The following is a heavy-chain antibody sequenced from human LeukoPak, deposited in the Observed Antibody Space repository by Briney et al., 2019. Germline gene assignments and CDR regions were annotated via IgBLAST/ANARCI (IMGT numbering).Heavy chain of an antibody. Sequence: SVKVSCKASGGTFSSYAIIWVRQAPGQGLKWIGRIIPILGIANYAQKFQGRVTITADKSTSTAYMELSSLRSEDTAVYYCSSSLDYWGQGTLVTVSS. CDR2: IIPILGIA. J-gene: IGHJ4*02. V-gene: IGHV1-69*04. CDR3: SSSLDY. CDR1: GGTFSSYA. D-gene: IGHD6-6*01.